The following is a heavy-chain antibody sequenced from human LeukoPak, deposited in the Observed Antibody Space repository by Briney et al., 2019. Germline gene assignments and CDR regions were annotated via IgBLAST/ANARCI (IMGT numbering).Heavy chain of an antibody. V-gene: IGHV3-7*01. Sequence: GGSLRLSCAASGFTFSSYWMSWVRQAPGKGLEWVANIKQDGSEKYYVDSVKGRFTISRDNAKNSLYLQMNSLRAEDTAVYYCARVNYDFWSGYYSGCWFDPWGQGTLVTVSS. CDR1: GFTFSSYW. CDR2: IKQDGSEK. J-gene: IGHJ5*02. CDR3: ARVNYDFWSGYYSGCWFDP. D-gene: IGHD3-3*01.